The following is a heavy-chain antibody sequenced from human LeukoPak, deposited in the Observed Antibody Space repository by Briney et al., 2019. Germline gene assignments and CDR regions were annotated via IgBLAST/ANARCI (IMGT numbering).Heavy chain of an antibody. CDR3: AREGDSSAWGDAFDI. Sequence: PSETLSLTCAVSGYSISSGYYWGWIRQPPGKGLEWIGSVYHSGSTYYNPSLKSRVTISVDTSKNQFSLKLSSVAAADTAVYYCAREGDSSAWGDAFDIWSQGTMVTVSS. CDR2: VYHSGST. CDR1: GYSISSGYY. V-gene: IGHV4-38-2*02. D-gene: IGHD3-22*01. J-gene: IGHJ3*02.